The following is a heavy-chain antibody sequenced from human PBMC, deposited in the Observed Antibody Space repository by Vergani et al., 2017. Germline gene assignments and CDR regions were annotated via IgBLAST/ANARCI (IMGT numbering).Heavy chain of an antibody. J-gene: IGHJ3*02. CDR3: AKEFRRGNM. D-gene: IGHD3-16*01. CDR2: IRGSGGST. Sequence: EVQLVESGGGLIQPGGSLRLSCAASGFIVSTNYITWVRQAPGKGLEWVSAIRGSGGSTYYADSVKGRFTNSRDNTKNTLYLQMNSLRAEDTAVYYCAKEFRRGNMWGQGTMVAVSS. V-gene: IGHV3-53*01. CDR1: GFIVSTNY.